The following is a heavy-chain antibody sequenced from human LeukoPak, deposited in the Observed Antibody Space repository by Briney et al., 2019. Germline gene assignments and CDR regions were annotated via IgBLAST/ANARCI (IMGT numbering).Heavy chain of an antibody. Sequence: ASVKVSCKASGYTFTSYDINWVRQAPGQGLEWMGRIIPILDIANYAQPFQGRVTITADKSTSTASTAYMELSSLRFEDTAVYYCARGLVEMTTITPSRDPYDAFDIWGQGTLVTVSS. V-gene: IGHV1-69*04. CDR1: GYTFTSYD. J-gene: IGHJ3*02. CDR2: IIPILDIA. CDR3: ARGLVEMTTITPSRDPYDAFDI. D-gene: IGHD5-24*01.